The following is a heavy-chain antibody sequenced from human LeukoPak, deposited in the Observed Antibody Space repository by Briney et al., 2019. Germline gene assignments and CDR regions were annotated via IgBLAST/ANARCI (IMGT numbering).Heavy chain of an antibody. V-gene: IGHV4-39*07. CDR3: ARGGGIAAAGKPFDP. CDR1: GGSISSSSYY. J-gene: IGHJ5*02. Sequence: SETLSLTCTVSGGSISSSSYYWGWIRQPPGKGLEWIGSIYYSGSTYYNPSLKSRVTISVDTSKNQFSLKLSSVTVADTAVYYCARGGGIAAAGKPFDPWGQGTLVTVSS. CDR2: IYYSGST. D-gene: IGHD6-13*01.